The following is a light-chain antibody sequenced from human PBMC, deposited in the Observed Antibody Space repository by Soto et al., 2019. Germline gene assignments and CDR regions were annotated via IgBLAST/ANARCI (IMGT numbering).Light chain of an antibody. CDR2: AAS. CDR1: QSIRSY. V-gene: IGKV1-39*01. Sequence: DIHMSQSPSTLPASVGYRFTITCRASQSIRSYLNWYQQKTGKAPKLLMYAASSLQSGVPSRFSGSGSGTDGTLTISSLQPEDFETYYCQQRYTNPLTCGGGTKVEIK. CDR3: QQRYTNPLT. J-gene: IGKJ4*01.